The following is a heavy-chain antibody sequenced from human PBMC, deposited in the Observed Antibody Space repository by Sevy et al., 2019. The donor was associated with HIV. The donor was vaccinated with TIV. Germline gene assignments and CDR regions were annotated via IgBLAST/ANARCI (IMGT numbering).Heavy chain of an antibody. CDR2: IYYSGST. V-gene: IGHV4-39*01. CDR3: ARWTPTGKGAFDI. CDR1: GGSISSSSYY. Sequence: SETLSLTCTVSGGSISSSSYYWGWIRQPPGKGLEWIGSIYYSGSTYYNPSLKSRVTISVDTSKNQFSLKLSSATAADTAVYYCARWTPTGKGAFDIWGQGTMVTVSS. J-gene: IGHJ3*02. D-gene: IGHD3-10*01.